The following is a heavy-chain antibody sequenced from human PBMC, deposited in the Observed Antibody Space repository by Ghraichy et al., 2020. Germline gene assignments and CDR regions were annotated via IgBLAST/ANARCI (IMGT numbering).Heavy chain of an antibody. CDR1: GFTFSSYS. Sequence: GGSLRLSCAASGFTFSSYSMNWVRQAPGKGLEWVSYISSSSSTIYYADAVKRRFNISRDNAKNSLYLQMNSLRDEDTAVYYCARGGSGYIDHWGQGTLVTVSS. CDR3: ARGGSGYIDH. D-gene: IGHD2-15*01. CDR2: ISSSSSTI. J-gene: IGHJ4*02. V-gene: IGHV3-48*02.